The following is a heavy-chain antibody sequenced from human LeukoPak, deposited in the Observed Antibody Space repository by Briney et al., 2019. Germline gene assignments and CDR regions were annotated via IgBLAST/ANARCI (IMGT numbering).Heavy chain of an antibody. J-gene: IGHJ4*02. V-gene: IGHV3-21*01. CDR2: ISSSSSYI. CDR1: GFTFSSYS. CDR3: ARYGSGSSAFDY. D-gene: IGHD3-10*01. Sequence: AGGSLRLSCAASGFTFSSYSMNWVRQAPGKGLEWVSSISSSSSYIYYADSVKGRFTISRDNAKNSLYLQMNSLRAEDTAVYYCARYGSGSSAFDYWGQGTLVTVSS.